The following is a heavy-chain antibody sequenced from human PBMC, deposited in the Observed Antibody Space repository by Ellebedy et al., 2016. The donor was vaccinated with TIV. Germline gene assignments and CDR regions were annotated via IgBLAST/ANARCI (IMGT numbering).Heavy chain of an antibody. D-gene: IGHD1-26*01. Sequence: SETLSLTCAVNGGSFSGHSWSWIRQPPGKGLEWIGEVNHRGSTSYNRSLRSRVTISIDTSNYQFSLRLSAVTAADTATYFCARDRASGTYPNWFDPWGRGTLVSVSS. J-gene: IGHJ5*02. CDR1: GGSFSGHS. CDR2: VNHRGST. V-gene: IGHV4-34*01. CDR3: ARDRASGTYPNWFDP.